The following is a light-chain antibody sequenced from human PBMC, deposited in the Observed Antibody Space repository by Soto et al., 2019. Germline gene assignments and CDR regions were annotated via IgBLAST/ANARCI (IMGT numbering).Light chain of an antibody. V-gene: IGKV1-39*01. Sequence: DIQMAQSPSSLSASGVDIVTITCRASQSINNYLNWYQQKPGKAPKLLIYATSNLQSGVPSRFSGRGFGTDFTLTISSLQTEDFATYYRQQSFTTPSFGQGTRLEIK. CDR3: QQSFTTPS. J-gene: IGKJ5*01. CDR2: ATS. CDR1: QSINNY.